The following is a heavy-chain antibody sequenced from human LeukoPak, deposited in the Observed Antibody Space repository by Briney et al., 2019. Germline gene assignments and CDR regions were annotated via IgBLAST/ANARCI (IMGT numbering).Heavy chain of an antibody. CDR3: ASTIFGVVIIPFDY. D-gene: IGHD3-3*01. CDR2: IYYIGST. J-gene: IGHJ4*02. CDR1: GGSISSSSYS. V-gene: IGHV4-39*01. Sequence: PSETLSLTCTVPGGSISSSSYSWGWIRQPPGKGLERIGIIYYIGSTYYNPYLKSRVTISVDTSKNQFSLKLSSVTAADTAVYYCASTIFGVVIIPFDYWGQGTLVTVSS.